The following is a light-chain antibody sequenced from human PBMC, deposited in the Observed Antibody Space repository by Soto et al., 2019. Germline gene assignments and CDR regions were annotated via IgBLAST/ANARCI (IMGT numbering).Light chain of an antibody. CDR1: QNVRNN. J-gene: IGKJ2*01. V-gene: IGKV3-15*01. CDR3: QQNDDWPPYT. Sequence: EVVMTQSPATLSVSPGERATLSCRASQNVRNNLVWYQQKPGQPPRVLISEASSRAAGDPARFSGRGFGTEFTLTITSLQPEDSAVYYCQQNDDWPPYTFGQGTRLEI. CDR2: EAS.